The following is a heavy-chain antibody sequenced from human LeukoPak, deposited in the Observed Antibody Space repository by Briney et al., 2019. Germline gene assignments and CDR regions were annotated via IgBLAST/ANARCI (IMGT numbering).Heavy chain of an antibody. J-gene: IGHJ4*02. V-gene: IGHV3-30*03. D-gene: IGHD6-13*01. CDR2: ISYDGSNK. CDR3: ARGYSGTSLGYFDY. Sequence: GRSLRLSCAASGFTFSSYGMHWVRQAPGKGLEWVAVISYDGSNKYYADSVKGRFTISRDTSKNTVYLQMNGLGADDTAFYSCARGYSGTSLGYFDYWGQGTLVTVSS. CDR1: GFTFSSYG.